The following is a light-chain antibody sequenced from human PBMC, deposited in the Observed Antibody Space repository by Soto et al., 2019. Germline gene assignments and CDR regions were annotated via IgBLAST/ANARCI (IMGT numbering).Light chain of an antibody. V-gene: IGKV1-39*01. CDR2: ATS. Sequence: QSPSSMAASVGHRLALTCRASRNVSIYLNWYQHKPGKGPTLLIHATSNLQIGVPSRFSGSGSATEFTITISSLEPEDFGTYYCQQSYKMPSFGQRTLPAV. J-gene: IGKJ5*01. CDR3: QQSYKMPS. CDR1: RNVSIY.